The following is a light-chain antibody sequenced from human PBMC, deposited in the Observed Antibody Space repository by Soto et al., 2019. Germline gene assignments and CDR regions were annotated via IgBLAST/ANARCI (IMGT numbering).Light chain of an antibody. J-gene: IGLJ1*01. V-gene: IGLV2-14*03. CDR1: SSDVAEYKY. CDR2: DVS. Sequence: QSVLTQPASVSGSPGQSTTISCTETSSDVAEYKYVSWYQQHPGRAPKLIIYDVSNRPSGVSNRFSGSKSGSTASLTISGLQAEAEADYYCSAYTTSIALYVFGAGTKVTVL. CDR3: SAYTTSIALYV.